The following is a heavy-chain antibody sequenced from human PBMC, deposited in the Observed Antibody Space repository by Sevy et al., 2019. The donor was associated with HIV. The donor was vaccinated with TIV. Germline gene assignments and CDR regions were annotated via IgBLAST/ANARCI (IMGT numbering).Heavy chain of an antibody. V-gene: IGHV3-23*01. CDR2: ISGSGGST. Sequence: GGSLRLSCAASGFTFSSYAMSWVRQAPGKGLEWVSAISGSGGSTYYADSVKGRFTISRENSKNTLYLQMNSLSAEDTALYYCAGNRGYNFDYWGQGTLVTVSS. CDR3: AGNRGYNFDY. CDR1: GFTFSSYA. J-gene: IGHJ4*02. D-gene: IGHD6-25*01.